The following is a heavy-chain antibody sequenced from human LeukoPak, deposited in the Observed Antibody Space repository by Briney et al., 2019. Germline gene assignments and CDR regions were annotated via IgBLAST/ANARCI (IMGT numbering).Heavy chain of an antibody. Sequence: SETLSLTCTVSGGSISSYYWSWIRQPPGKGLEWIGYIYYGGSTNYNPSLKSRVTISVDTSKNQFSLKLSSVTAADTAVYYCARLGYSDYAPLPFDYWGQGTLVTVSS. CDR2: IYYGGST. CDR1: GGSISSYY. J-gene: IGHJ4*02. D-gene: IGHD4-11*01. V-gene: IGHV4-59*08. CDR3: ARLGYSDYAPLPFDY.